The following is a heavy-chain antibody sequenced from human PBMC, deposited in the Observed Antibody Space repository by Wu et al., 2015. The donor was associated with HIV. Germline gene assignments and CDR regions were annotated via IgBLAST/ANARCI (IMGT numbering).Heavy chain of an antibody. D-gene: IGHD6-25*01. CDR3: ARGHLAAASGIIAY. V-gene: IGHV1-18*01. CDR1: GYTFINYD. J-gene: IGHJ4*02. Sequence: QVRLVQSGAEVRKPGASVKVSCEASGYTFINYDMIWVRQAPGQGLEWMGWINIKNGDTIYAQQFQGRVTMTTDTSTNTAYMELKSLKSDDTAMYYCARGHLAAASGIIAYWAQGTLVTVSS. CDR2: INIKNGDT.